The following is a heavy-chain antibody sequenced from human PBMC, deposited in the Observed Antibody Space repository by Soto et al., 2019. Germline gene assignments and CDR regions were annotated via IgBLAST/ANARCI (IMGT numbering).Heavy chain of an antibody. Sequence: SETLSLTCAVYGGSFSGYYWSWIRQPPGKGLEWIGEINHSGSTNYNPSLKSRVTISVDTSKNQFSLKLSSVTAADTAVYYCARGYYDILTGYYTPGLDPWGQGTLVTVSS. D-gene: IGHD3-9*01. CDR2: INHSGST. CDR3: ARGYYDILTGYYTPGLDP. CDR1: GGSFSGYY. V-gene: IGHV4-34*01. J-gene: IGHJ5*02.